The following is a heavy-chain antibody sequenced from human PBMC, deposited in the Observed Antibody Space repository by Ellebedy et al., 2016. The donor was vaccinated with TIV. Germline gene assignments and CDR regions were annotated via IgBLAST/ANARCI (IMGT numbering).Heavy chain of an antibody. D-gene: IGHD2-2*01. CDR3: ARGFLRVVPAAIRY. Sequence: AASVKVSCKASGYTFTGYYMHWVRQAPGQGLEWMGWINPNSGGTNYAQKFQGRVTMTRNTSISTAYMELSRLRSDDTAVYYCARGFLRVVPAAIRYWGQGTLVTVSS. CDR1: GYTFTGYY. J-gene: IGHJ4*02. CDR2: INPNSGGT. V-gene: IGHV1-2*02.